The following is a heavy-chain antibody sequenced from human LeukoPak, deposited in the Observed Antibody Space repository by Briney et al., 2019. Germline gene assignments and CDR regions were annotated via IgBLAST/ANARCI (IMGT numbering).Heavy chain of an antibody. CDR2: IYTSGST. D-gene: IGHD5-24*01. V-gene: IGHV4-61*02. CDR1: GGSISSGTYY. Sequence: SETLSLTCTVSGGSISSGTYYWRWIRQPAGKGLEWIGRIYTSGSTNYNPSLKSRVTMSVDTSKNQFSLKLSSVTAADTAVYYCARAAWGMMATPTAFDIWGQGTMVTVSS. CDR3: ARAAWGMMATPTAFDI. J-gene: IGHJ3*02.